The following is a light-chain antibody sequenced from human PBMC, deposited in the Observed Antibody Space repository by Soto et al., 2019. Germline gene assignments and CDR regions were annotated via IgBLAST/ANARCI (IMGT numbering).Light chain of an antibody. CDR1: QSVTNDY. CDR2: GAS. J-gene: IGKJ5*01. CDR3: QQYGSSPIT. Sequence: EIVLTQSPGTLSLSPGERATLSCRASQSVTNDYLAWYQHKPGQAPRLLIYGASSGATDIPDRFSGSGSGTDFTLTISRLEPEDFAVYYCQQYGSSPITVGPGTRLEIK. V-gene: IGKV3-20*01.